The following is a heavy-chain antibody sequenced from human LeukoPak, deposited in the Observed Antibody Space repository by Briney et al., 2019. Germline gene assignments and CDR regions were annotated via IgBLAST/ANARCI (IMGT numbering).Heavy chain of an antibody. J-gene: IGHJ5*02. CDR1: GFTVNNNY. CDR3: ARVQRSSNWFDP. V-gene: IGHV3-53*01. D-gene: IGHD5-24*01. Sequence: PGGSLRLSCAASGFTVNNNYVSWVRQAPGKGLEWVSVIYGGGSTYYADSVKGRFTISRDNSKNTMYLQMNSLRAEDAAVYYCARVQRSSNWFDPWGQGTLVTVSS. CDR2: IYGGGST.